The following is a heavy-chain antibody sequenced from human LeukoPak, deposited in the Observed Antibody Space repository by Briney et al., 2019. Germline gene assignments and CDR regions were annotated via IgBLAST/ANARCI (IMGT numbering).Heavy chain of an antibody. CDR1: GGSISSSSYY. CDR2: IYHSGST. J-gene: IGHJ4*02. Sequence: SETLSLTCTVSGGSISSSSYYWGWIRQPPGKGLEWIGSIYHSGSTYYNPSLKSRVTISVDTSKNQFSLKLSSVTAADTAVYYCARDPESYTVWGQGTLVTVSS. V-gene: IGHV4-39*07. D-gene: IGHD1-14*01. CDR3: ARDPESYTV.